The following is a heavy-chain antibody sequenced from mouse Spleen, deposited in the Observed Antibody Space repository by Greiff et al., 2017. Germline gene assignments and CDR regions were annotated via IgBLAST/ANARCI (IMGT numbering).Heavy chain of an antibody. Sequence: SGAELARPGASVKLSCKASGYTFTSYWMQWVKQRPGQGLEWIGAIYPGDGGTGYNQKFKSKATLTVDNSSSTAYMELRSLTSEDSAVYYCARGITTGGYWGQGTTLTVSS. V-gene: IGHV1-87*01. CDR2: IYPGDGGT. J-gene: IGHJ2*01. D-gene: IGHD2-4*01. CDR3: ARGITTGGY. CDR1: GYTFTSYW.